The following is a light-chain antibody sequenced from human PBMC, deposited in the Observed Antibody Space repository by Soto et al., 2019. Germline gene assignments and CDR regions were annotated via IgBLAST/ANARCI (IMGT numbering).Light chain of an antibody. Sequence: EIVLTQSPATLSLSPGERATLSCRASQSVGSSLAWYQQKLGQAPRLLIYAASDRATGIPGRFSGSGSGTDFTLIISSLEPEDFAVYYCQQFSSYPLTFGGGTKVDIK. CDR3: QQFSSYPLT. CDR2: AAS. J-gene: IGKJ4*01. V-gene: IGKV3-11*01. CDR1: QSVGSS.